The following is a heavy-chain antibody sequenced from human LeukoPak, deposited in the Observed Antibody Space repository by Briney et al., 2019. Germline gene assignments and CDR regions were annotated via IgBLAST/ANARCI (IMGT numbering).Heavy chain of an antibody. D-gene: IGHD3-10*01. V-gene: IGHV3-21*01. Sequence: GGSLRLSCAASGFTFSSYSMNWVRQAPGKGLEWVSSISSSSSYIYYADSVKGRFTISRDNAKNSLYLQMNSLRAEDTAVYYCARDFYGSGENAFDIWGQGTMITVSS. CDR1: GFTFSSYS. CDR3: ARDFYGSGENAFDI. CDR2: ISSSSSYI. J-gene: IGHJ3*02.